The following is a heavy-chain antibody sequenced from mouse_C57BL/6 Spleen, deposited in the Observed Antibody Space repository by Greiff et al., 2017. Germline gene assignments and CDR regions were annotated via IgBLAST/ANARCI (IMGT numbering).Heavy chain of an antibody. D-gene: IGHD2-4*01. J-gene: IGHJ2*01. CDR1: GYAFTNYL. CDR3: ARTIIRNYFDY. CDR2: INPGSGGT. Sequence: QVQLQQSGAELVRPGTSVKVSCKASGYAFTNYLIEWVKQRPGQGLEWIGVINPGSGGTNYNEKFKGKATLTADKSSSTAYMQLSSLTSEYTAVYFCARTIIRNYFDYWGQGTTLTVSS. V-gene: IGHV1-54*01.